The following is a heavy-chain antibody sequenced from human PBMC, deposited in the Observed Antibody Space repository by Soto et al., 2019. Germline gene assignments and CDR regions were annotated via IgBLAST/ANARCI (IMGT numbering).Heavy chain of an antibody. Sequence: SETLCVTCAFSVGSITSGGYDWTWIRQHPGKGLEWIAYIHYSGRTYYNPSLKSRVTISVDTSNNQFSLKLSSVTAAATAVYYCARYYFDSSGYSNWFDTWGQGTLVTVSS. J-gene: IGHJ5*02. CDR2: IHYSGRT. V-gene: IGHV4-31*11. CDR1: VGSITSGGYD. D-gene: IGHD3-22*01. CDR3: ARYYFDSSGYSNWFDT.